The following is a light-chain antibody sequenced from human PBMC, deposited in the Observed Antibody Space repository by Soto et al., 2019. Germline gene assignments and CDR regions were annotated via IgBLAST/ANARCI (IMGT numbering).Light chain of an antibody. CDR1: SSNIGADYH. CDR3: QSYDTSLRSYV. Sequence: QSVLTQPPSVSGAPGQRVSIFCSGSSSNIGADYHVHWYQQFPGTAPRLLIYGDTKRPSGVPGRFSGSKSDTSASLVITGLQAEDEADYYCQSYDTSLRSYVFGAGTELTVL. V-gene: IGLV1-40*01. J-gene: IGLJ1*01. CDR2: GDT.